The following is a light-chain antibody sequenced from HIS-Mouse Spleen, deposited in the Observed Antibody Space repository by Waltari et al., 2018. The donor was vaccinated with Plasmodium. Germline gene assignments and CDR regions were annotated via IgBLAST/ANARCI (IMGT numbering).Light chain of an antibody. Sequence: QSALTQPASVSGSPGQSITIPCTGTSSDVGSYNLVSWYQQHPGKAPKLMLYEGSKRPSGVSNRFSGSKAGNTASLTISGLQAEDEADYYCCSYAGSRVFGGGTKLTVL. CDR1: SSDVGSYNL. J-gene: IGLJ2*01. V-gene: IGLV2-23*01. CDR2: EGS. CDR3: CSYAGSRV.